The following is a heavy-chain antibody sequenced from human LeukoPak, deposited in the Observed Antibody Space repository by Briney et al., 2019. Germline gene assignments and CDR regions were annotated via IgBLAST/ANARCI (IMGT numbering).Heavy chain of an antibody. V-gene: IGHV3-7*01. CDR1: GLTFSSYW. CDR2: IKQDGSEK. J-gene: IGHJ3*02. Sequence: PGGSLRLSCAASGLTFSSYWMSWVRQAPGKGLEWVANIKQDGSEKYYVDSVKGRFTISRDNAKNSLYLQMNSLRAEDTAVYYCARVSEDSSSWYSDAFDIWGQGTMVTVSS. CDR3: ARVSEDSSSWYSDAFDI. D-gene: IGHD6-13*01.